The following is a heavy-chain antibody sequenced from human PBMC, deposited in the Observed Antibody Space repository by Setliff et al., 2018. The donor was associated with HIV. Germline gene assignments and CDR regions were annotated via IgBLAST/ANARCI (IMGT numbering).Heavy chain of an antibody. D-gene: IGHD3-22*01. Sequence: GESLKISCAASGFTFSSYSMNWVRQAPGKGLEWISSISSSSSYIYYADSVKGRFTISRDNAKNSLYLQMNSLRAEDTAVYYCARPDSSGYYSNFDYWGQGTLVTVSS. V-gene: IGHV3-21*01. CDR2: ISSSSSYI. J-gene: IGHJ4*02. CDR3: ARPDSSGYYSNFDY. CDR1: GFTFSSYS.